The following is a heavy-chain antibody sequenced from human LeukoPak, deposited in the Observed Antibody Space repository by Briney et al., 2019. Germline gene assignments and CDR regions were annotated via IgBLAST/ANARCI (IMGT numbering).Heavy chain of an antibody. V-gene: IGHV4-39*01. D-gene: IGHD1-26*01. CDR2: IYYSGST. Sequence: SETLSLTCTVSGGSMTSSSYYWGWIRQPPGKGLEWIGSIYYSGSTYYNASLQSRVTISIDTSKNQFSLRLSSVTAADTAMYYCAKRGGYGLIDYWGQGTLVTVSS. CDR3: AKRGGYGLIDY. CDR1: GGSMTSSSYY. J-gene: IGHJ4*02.